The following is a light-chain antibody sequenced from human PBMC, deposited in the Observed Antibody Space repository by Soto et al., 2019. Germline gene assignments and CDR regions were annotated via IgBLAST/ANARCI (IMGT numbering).Light chain of an antibody. J-gene: IGLJ2*01. CDR3: SSYTSSGSLVL. CDR1: SSDVGGYNY. Sequence: QSVLTQPASVSGSPGQSITISCTGTSSDVGGYNYVSWYQHHPGKAPKLMICDVSDRPSGVSNRFSGSKSGNTASLTISGLQAEDEADYYCSSYTSSGSLVLFGGGTQLTVL. CDR2: DVS. V-gene: IGLV2-14*03.